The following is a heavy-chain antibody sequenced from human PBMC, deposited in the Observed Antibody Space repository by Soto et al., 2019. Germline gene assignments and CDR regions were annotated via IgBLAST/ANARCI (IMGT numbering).Heavy chain of an antibody. D-gene: IGHD1-26*01. CDR3: ARGLGYSGSYLII. CDR1: GGSFSGYY. V-gene: IGHV4-34*01. Sequence: QVQLQQWGAGLLKPSETLSLTCAVYGGSFSGYYWSWIRQPPGKGLEWIGEINHSGSTNYNPSLKSRVTISVDTSKNQFSLKLSSVTAADTAVYYCARGLGYSGSYLIIWGQGTMVTVSS. J-gene: IGHJ3*02. CDR2: INHSGST.